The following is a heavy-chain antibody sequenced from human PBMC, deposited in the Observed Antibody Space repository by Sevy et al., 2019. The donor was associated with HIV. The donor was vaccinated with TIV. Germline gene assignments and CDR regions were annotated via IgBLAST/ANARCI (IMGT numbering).Heavy chain of an antibody. V-gene: IGHV1-69*10. CDR3: ARDVNNWFDP. J-gene: IGHJ5*02. Sequence: ASVKVSCKASGDTFSSYGISWVRQAPGQGLEWMGGIIPLLGIANFAQKFQGRVTITADKSTTTAYMELRSLRSEDTAVYYCARDVNNWFDPWGPGTLVTVSS. CDR1: GDTFSSYG. CDR2: IIPLLGIA.